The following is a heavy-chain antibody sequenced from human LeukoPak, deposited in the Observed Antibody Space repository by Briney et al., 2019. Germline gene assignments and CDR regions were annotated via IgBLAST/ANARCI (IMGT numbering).Heavy chain of an antibody. J-gene: IGHJ4*02. CDR1: GDSVSSNSAA. Sequence: SQTLSLTCAISGDSVSSNSAAWNWIRQSPSRGLEWLGRAYYRSKWYNDYAISVKSRVTINPDTSKNQFSLHLNSVTPEDTAVYYCARDPVAGHYVDYWGQGTLVTVSS. D-gene: IGHD6-19*01. V-gene: IGHV6-1*01. CDR3: ARDPVAGHYVDY. CDR2: AYYRSKWYN.